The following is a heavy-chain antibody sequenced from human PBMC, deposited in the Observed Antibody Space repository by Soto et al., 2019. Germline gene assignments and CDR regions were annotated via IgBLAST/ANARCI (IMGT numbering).Heavy chain of an antibody. D-gene: IGHD3-10*01. CDR1: GRSFSGYY. Sequence: SETLSLTCAVYGRSFSGYYWSWIRQPPGKGLEWIGEINHSGSTNYNPSLKSRVTISVDTSKNQFSLKLSSVTAADTAVYYCARVGGSGSKEYYFDYWGQGTLVTVSS. V-gene: IGHV4-34*01. CDR2: INHSGST. CDR3: ARVGGSGSKEYYFDY. J-gene: IGHJ4*02.